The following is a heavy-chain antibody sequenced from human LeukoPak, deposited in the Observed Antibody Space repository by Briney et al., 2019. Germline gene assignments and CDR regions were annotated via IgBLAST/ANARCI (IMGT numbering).Heavy chain of an antibody. V-gene: IGHV1-18*01. Sequence: ASVKVSCKASGYTFTSYGISWVRQAPGQGLEWMGWISAYNGNTNYAQKLQGRVTMTTDTSTSTVYMELSSLRSEDTAVYYCAREPPPEELVVILGNAFDIWGQGTMVTVSS. J-gene: IGHJ3*02. CDR1: GYTFTSYG. D-gene: IGHD3-22*01. CDR3: AREPPPEELVVILGNAFDI. CDR2: ISAYNGNT.